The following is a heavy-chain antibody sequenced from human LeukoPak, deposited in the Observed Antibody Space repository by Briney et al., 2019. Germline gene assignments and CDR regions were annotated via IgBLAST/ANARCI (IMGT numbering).Heavy chain of an antibody. Sequence: ASVKVSCKVSGYTLSELSMHWVRQAPGKGLGWMGGFDLEDGETIYVQKFQGRVTMTEDTSTDTAYMELSSLRSDDTAVYFCAAGEVGQLFDYWGQGTLVTVSS. CDR1: GYTLSELS. D-gene: IGHD5-24*01. CDR3: AAGEVGQLFDY. CDR2: FDLEDGET. V-gene: IGHV1-24*01. J-gene: IGHJ4*02.